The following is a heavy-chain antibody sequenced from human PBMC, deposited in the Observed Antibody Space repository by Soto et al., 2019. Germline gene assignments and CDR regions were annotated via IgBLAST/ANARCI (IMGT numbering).Heavy chain of an antibody. CDR2: IYTTGST. V-gene: IGHV4-4*07. CDR3: AREGGYFDSSGSGVYHYHGVDV. J-gene: IGHJ6*02. CDR1: GGSISTYC. D-gene: IGHD3-22*01. Sequence: SETLSVTCTVAGGSISTYCWSWIRQLAGGGLEWIGRIYTTGSTNYNPSLKSRVTMSLDTSRNQFSLKLSSVTAADTAVYYCAREGGYFDSSGSGVYHYHGVDVWGQGTTVTVSS.